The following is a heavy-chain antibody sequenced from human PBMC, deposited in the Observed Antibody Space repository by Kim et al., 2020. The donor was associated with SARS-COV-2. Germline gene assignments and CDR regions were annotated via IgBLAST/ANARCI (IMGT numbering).Heavy chain of an antibody. J-gene: IGHJ6*02. CDR1: GFTFDNYA. CDR2: IYWNGDRT. CDR3: ARDNGPSHFTAHDGLDV. D-gene: IGHD2-8*01. Sequence: GGSLRLSCAASGFTFDNYAMSWVRQAPGKGLEWVSGIYWNGDRTGYADSVKGRFTISRDNAKNSLYLEMNSLRADDTALYYCARDNGPSHFTAHDGLDVWGQGTTVTVSS. V-gene: IGHV3-20*04.